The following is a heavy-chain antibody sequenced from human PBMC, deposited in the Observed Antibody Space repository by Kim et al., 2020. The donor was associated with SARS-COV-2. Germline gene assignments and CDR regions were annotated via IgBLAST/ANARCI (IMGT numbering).Heavy chain of an antibody. D-gene: IGHD3-22*01. CDR2: INNGGSYI. V-gene: IGHV3-21*01. CDR1: GSSLSSYS. J-gene: IGHJ4*03. Sequence: GGSLRLSCAASGSSLSSYSMNWVRQAPGKGLEWVSSINNGGSYIYYADAVEGRFTISRDNTENSLYLQMSSLRVEDTAVYYCATDLRGSGDDCFFDY. CDR3: ATDLRGSGDDCFFDY.